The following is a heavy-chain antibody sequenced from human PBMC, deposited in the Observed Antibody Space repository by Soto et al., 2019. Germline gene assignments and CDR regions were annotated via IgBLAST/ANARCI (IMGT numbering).Heavy chain of an antibody. Sequence: QLQLQESGSGLVKPSQTLSLTCAVSGGSISSGGYSWSWIRQPPGKGLEWIGYIYHSGSTYYNPSLKSRVSISVHSSKNQFSLKLSSVTAADTAVYYCARGGVDYYDISGYYFSPYYFDYWGQGTLVTVSS. V-gene: IGHV4-30-2*01. D-gene: IGHD3-22*01. CDR1: GGSISSGGYS. CDR2: IYHSGST. J-gene: IGHJ4*02. CDR3: ARGGVDYYDISGYYFSPYYFDY.